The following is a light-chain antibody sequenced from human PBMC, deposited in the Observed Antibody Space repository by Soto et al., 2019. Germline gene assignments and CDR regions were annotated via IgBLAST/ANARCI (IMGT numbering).Light chain of an antibody. V-gene: IGKV3-20*01. CDR3: QQYVVGSLLS. Sequence: EIVLTQSPGTLSLSPGESATLSCRASQSVNSRLAWYHHKPGEAPRLLISDASIRAAGIPDRFSGSGSGTDFTLTISRLEPADFALYYCQQYVVGSLLSFGRGTRLENK. CDR2: DAS. J-gene: IGKJ5*01. CDR1: QSVNSR.